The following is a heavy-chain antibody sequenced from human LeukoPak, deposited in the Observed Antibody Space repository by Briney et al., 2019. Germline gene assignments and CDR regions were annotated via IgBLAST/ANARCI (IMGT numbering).Heavy chain of an antibody. Sequence: SETLSLTCAVSGXSISSSNRWSWVRQPPGTGLEWIGQIYHSGSANYNPSLKSRVTISVDKSKNQFSLRLSSVTAPDTAVYYCASAGHDGIGYKVCWGQGTLVTVSS. D-gene: IGHD3-22*01. CDR1: GXSISSSNR. CDR3: ASAGHDGIGYKVC. V-gene: IGHV4-4*02. CDR2: IYHSGSA. J-gene: IGHJ4*02.